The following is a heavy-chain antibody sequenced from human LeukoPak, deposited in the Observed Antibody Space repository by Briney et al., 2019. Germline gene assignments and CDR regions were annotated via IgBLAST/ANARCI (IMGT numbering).Heavy chain of an antibody. CDR2: IYYSGST. V-gene: IGHV4-31*03. J-gene: IGHJ3*02. Sequence: SQTLSLTCTVSGGSLSSGGYYWSWIRQHPGKGLEWLGYIYYSGSTYYNPSLKSRVTISVDTSKNQFSLKLSSVTAADTAVYYCARNEEDIVATKYDAFDIWGQGTMVTVSS. CDR3: ARNEEDIVATKYDAFDI. CDR1: GGSLSSGGYY. D-gene: IGHD5-12*01.